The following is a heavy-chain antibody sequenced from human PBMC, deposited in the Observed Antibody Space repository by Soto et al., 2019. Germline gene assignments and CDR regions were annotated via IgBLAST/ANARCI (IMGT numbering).Heavy chain of an antibody. CDR2: IFHTGSA. J-gene: IGHJ5*02. D-gene: IGHD2-21*01. V-gene: IGHV4-4*02. Sequence: QVQLQESGPGLMKPSGTLSLTCAVSGGSITSNWWSWVRQPPGKGLEWIAEIFHTGSAKYNPSLMGRPPISMDQSRNPLSLNLNPVPAAAPAVYYCARHIAVSGTRGFDPWGQGTLVTVSS. CDR3: ARHIAVSGTRGFDP. CDR1: GGSITSNW.